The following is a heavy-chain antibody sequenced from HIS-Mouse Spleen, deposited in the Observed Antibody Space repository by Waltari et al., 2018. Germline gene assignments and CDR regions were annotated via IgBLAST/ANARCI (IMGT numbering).Heavy chain of an antibody. D-gene: IGHD6-13*01. CDR3: AREIPYSSSWYDWYFDL. CDR1: GGSISSRSYY. J-gene: IGHJ2*01. Sequence: QLQLQESGPGLVKPSETLSLTCTVSGGSISSRSYYWAWSHQPPGKGLEWIGGIYYSGRTYYNPSLRDRVTIPVDTSKNQCSLKLSSVTAADTAVYYCAREIPYSSSWYDWYFDLWGRGTLVTVSS. V-gene: IGHV4-39*07. CDR2: IYYSGRT.